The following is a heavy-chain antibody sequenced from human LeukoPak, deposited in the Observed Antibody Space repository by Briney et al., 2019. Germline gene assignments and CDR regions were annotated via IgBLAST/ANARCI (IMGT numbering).Heavy chain of an antibody. D-gene: IGHD3-16*02. Sequence: GSLRLSCAASGFTFSSYSMNWVRQPPGKGLEWIGEINHSGSTNYNPSLKSRVTISVDTSKNQFSLKLSSVTAADTAVYYCARDRVNYDYVWGSYRLDYWGQGTLVTVSS. CDR1: GFTFSSYS. J-gene: IGHJ4*02. CDR3: ARDRVNYDYVWGSYRLDY. V-gene: IGHV4-34*01. CDR2: INHSGST.